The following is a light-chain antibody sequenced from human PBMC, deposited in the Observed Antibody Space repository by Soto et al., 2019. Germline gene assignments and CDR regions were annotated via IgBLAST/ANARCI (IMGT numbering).Light chain of an antibody. Sequence: QSVLTQPPSVSGAPGQRVTISCTGSSSNIGAGYDVHWYQQLPGTAPKLLIYGNSNRPSGVPDRFSGSKSGTSASLAITGLQAEDESDYYCQSYASSLSGSVVFGGGTTLTVL. CDR2: GNS. CDR3: QSYASSLSGSVV. V-gene: IGLV1-40*01. J-gene: IGLJ2*01. CDR1: SSNIGAGYD.